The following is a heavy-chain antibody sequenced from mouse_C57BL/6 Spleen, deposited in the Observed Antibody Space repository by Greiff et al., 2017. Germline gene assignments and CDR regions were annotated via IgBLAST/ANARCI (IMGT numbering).Heavy chain of an antibody. CDR3: ARTPYYYGSSYWYFDV. J-gene: IGHJ1*03. CDR2: IWSGGST. V-gene: IGHV2-2*01. Sequence: VHLVESGPGLVQPSQSLSITCTVSGFSLTSYGVHWVRQSPGKGLEWLGVIWSGGSTDYNAAFISRLSNSKDNSKSQVFFKMNSLQADDTAIYYCARTPYYYGSSYWYFDVWGTGTTVTVSS. D-gene: IGHD1-1*01. CDR1: GFSLTSYG.